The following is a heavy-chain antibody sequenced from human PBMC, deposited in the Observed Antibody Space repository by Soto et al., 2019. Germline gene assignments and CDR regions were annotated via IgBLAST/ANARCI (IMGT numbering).Heavy chain of an antibody. D-gene: IGHD6-19*01. J-gene: IGHJ4*02. CDR3: ARSGSSAWYDY. Sequence: ASVKVSCKASGYTFTDYAMHWVRQAPGQRLEWMGWITAGNGDTKYSQKFQDRVTITRDTSASTAYVELSSLRSEDTAVYYCARSGSSAWYDYWGQGTLVTVSS. V-gene: IGHV1-3*01. CDR2: ITAGNGDT. CDR1: GYTFTDYA.